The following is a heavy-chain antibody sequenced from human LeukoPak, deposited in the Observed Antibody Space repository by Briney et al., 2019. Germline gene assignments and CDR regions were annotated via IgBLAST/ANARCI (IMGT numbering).Heavy chain of an antibody. V-gene: IGHV4-34*01. D-gene: IGHD3-10*01. CDR2: INHSGST. CDR3: ARVRGYYGSGSYSADY. J-gene: IGHJ4*02. Sequence: SETLSLTCAVYGGPFSGYYWSWIRQPPGKGLEWIGEINHSGSTNYNPSLKSRVTISVDTSKNQFSLKLSSVTAADTAVYYCARVRGYYGSGSYSADYWGQGTLVTVSS. CDR1: GGPFSGYY.